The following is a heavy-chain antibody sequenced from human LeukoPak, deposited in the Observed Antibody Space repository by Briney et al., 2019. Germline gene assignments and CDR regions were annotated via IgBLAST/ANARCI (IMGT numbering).Heavy chain of an antibody. Sequence: GGSLRLSCAASGFTFSSYWMHWVRQAPGKGLVWVSRINSDGSSTSYADSVKGRFTISRDNAKNTLYLQMNSLRAEDTAVYYCARDPGSSSWYYYYYYGMDVWGQGTTVTVSS. CDR2: INSDGSST. CDR3: ARDPGSSSWYYYYYYGMDV. D-gene: IGHD6-13*01. J-gene: IGHJ6*02. CDR1: GFTFSSYW. V-gene: IGHV3-74*01.